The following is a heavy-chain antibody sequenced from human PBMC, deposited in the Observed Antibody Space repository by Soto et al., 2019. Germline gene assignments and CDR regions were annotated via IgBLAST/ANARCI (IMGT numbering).Heavy chain of an antibody. CDR1: GFTFSSYG. Sequence: GGSLRLSCAASGFTFSSYGMHWVRQAPGKGLEWVAVIWYDGSNKYYADSVKGRFTISRDNSKNTLYLQMNSLRAEDTAVYYCARDSGLNYYYGMDVWGQGTTVTVS. CDR2: IWYDGSNK. V-gene: IGHV3-33*01. J-gene: IGHJ6*02. CDR3: ARDSGLNYYYGMDV. D-gene: IGHD7-27*01.